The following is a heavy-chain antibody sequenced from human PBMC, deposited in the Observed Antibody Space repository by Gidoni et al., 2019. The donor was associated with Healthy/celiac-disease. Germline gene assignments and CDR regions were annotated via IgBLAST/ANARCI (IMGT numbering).Heavy chain of an antibody. J-gene: IGHJ3*02. CDR3: ARGVSYSSNDAFDI. CDR2: ISSSSSYI. CDR1: GFTFSSYS. D-gene: IGHD6-13*01. V-gene: IGHV3-21*01. Sequence: EVQLVESGGGLVKPGGSLRLSCAASGFTFSSYSMNWVRQAPGKGLEWVSSISSSSSYIYYADSVKGRFTISRDNAKNSLYLQMNSLRAEDTAVYYCARGVSYSSNDAFDIWGQGTNGHRLF.